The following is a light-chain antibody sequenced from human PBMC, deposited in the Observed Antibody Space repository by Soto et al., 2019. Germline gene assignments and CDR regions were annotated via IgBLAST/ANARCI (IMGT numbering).Light chain of an antibody. CDR3: TSYIHRRTLVV. J-gene: IGLJ2*01. CDR1: SIDVGGYNY. CDR2: GVT. Sequence: QSALTQPASVSGSPGQSITISCTGTSIDVGGYNYVSWYQHHPGKAPKLMIYGVTNRPSGVSNRFSGSKSGNTASQTISGLQPEDEADYYCTSYIHRRTLVVFGGGTKVTVL. V-gene: IGLV2-14*01.